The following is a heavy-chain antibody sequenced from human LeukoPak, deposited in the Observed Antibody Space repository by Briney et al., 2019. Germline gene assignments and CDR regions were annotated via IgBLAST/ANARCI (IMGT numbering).Heavy chain of an antibody. V-gene: IGHV1-2*02. CDR2: INPQSGAT. J-gene: IGHJ4*02. CDR3: ARGGDDSGLYFAY. D-gene: IGHD3-22*01. CDR1: GYTFTGVY. Sequence: ASVKVSFKASGYTFTGVYIHWVRQPPGQGLEWMAWINPQSGATNYAQKFQGRVTMTRDMSINTAYMEVTSLRFDDTAVYYCARGGDDSGLYFAYWGQGTLVTVSS.